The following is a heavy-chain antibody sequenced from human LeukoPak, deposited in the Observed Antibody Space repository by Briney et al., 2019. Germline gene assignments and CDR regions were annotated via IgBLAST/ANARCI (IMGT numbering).Heavy chain of an antibody. J-gene: IGHJ4*02. D-gene: IGHD1-20*01. V-gene: IGHV3-53*01. Sequence: GGSLRLSCAASGFTVSSNYMSWVRQAPGKGLEWVSVIYSGGSTYYADSVKGGFTISRDNSKNTLYLQMNSLRAEDTAVYYCARGLSLTALGYWGQGTLVTVSS. CDR3: ARGLSLTALGY. CDR2: IYSGGST. CDR1: GFTVSSNY.